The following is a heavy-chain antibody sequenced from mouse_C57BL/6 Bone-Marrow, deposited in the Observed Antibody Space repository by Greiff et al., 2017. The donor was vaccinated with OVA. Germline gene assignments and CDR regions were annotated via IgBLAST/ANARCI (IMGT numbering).Heavy chain of an antibody. D-gene: IGHD4-1*01. J-gene: IGHJ3*01. Sequence: QVHVKQSGAELVRPGTSVKMSCKASGYTFTNYWIGWAKQRPGHGLEWIGDIYPGGGYTNYNEKFKGKATLTADKSSSTAYMQFSSLTSEDSAIDYCARELGRGGWFAYWGQGTLVTVSA. CDR2: IYPGGGYT. CDR1: GYTFTNYW. V-gene: IGHV1-63*01. CDR3: ARELGRGGWFAY.